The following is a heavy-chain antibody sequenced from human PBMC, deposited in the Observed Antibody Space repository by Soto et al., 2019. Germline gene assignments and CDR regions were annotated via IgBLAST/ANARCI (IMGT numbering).Heavy chain of an antibody. CDR3: TGEVASGY. V-gene: IGHV3-30*03. D-gene: IGHD2-8*02. CDR1: GFTVSRNG. J-gene: IGHJ4*02. Sequence: QVQLVESGGGVVQPGRSLRLSCAASGFTVSRNGMHWVRQAPGKGLEWVAVISRDGGTKFYADSVKGRFTISKDNSRNTLFLEMNSLRGDDMAIYYCTGEVASGYWGQGTLVTVSS. CDR2: ISRDGGTK.